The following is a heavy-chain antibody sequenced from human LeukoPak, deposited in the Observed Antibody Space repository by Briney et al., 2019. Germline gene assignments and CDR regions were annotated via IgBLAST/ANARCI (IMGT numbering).Heavy chain of an antibody. Sequence: GESLKISCKGSGYRFTTYWIGWVRQMPGKGLEWMGIINPGDSDTRYSPSFQGQVTISADKSISTAYLLWSSLKAPDTAMYYCARHPITRYYDSSGYSAAGPDYWGQGTLVTVSS. J-gene: IGHJ4*02. CDR1: GYRFTTYW. CDR2: INPGDSDT. D-gene: IGHD3-22*01. CDR3: ARHPITRYYDSSGYSAAGPDY. V-gene: IGHV5-51*01.